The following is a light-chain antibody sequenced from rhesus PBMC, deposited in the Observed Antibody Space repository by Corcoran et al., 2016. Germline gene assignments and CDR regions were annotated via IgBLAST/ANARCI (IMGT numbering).Light chain of an antibody. V-gene: IGKV1-25*01. CDR2: KAS. Sequence: DIQMTQSPSSLSASVGDRVTITCRASQGISSYLAWYQQKPGKVPKLLIYKASSLQSGVPSRFSGSGSGTDFTLTISSLQSEDFATYYCQQYTSSPWTFGQGTKVEIK. CDR1: QGISSY. CDR3: QQYTSSPWT. J-gene: IGKJ1*01.